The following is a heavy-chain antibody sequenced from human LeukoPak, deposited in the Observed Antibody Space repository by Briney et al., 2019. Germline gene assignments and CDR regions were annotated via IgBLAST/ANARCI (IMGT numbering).Heavy chain of an antibody. CDR3: ARVTIFGVVSLGRDYYGMDV. V-gene: IGHV1-69*04. CDR1: GGTFSSYA. J-gene: IGHJ6*02. D-gene: IGHD3-3*01. Sequence: EASVKVSCKASGGTFSSYAISWVRQAPGQGLEWMGRIIPILGIVNYAQKFQGRVTITADKSTSTAYMELSSLRSEDTAVYYCARVTIFGVVSLGRDYYGMDVWGQGTTVTVSS. CDR2: IIPILGIV.